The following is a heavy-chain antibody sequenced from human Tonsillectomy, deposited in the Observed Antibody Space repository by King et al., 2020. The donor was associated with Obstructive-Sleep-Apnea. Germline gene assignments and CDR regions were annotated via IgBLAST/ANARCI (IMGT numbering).Heavy chain of an antibody. V-gene: IGHV3-66*01. CDR3: ARSHSSGWSYFDY. Sequence: VQLVESGGGLVQPGGSLRLSCAASGFTVSNNYMTWVRQAPGKGLEWVSIIHSDSTTYYADSVKGRFTISSDKSRNTLYLQTNSLRAEDTAVYYCARSHSSGWSYFDYWGQGTLVTVSS. D-gene: IGHD6-19*01. CDR1: GFTVSNNY. J-gene: IGHJ4*02. CDR2: IHSDSTT.